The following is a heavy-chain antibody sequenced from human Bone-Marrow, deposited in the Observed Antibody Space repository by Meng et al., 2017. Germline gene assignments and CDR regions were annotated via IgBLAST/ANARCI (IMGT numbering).Heavy chain of an antibody. Sequence: VPRAESGPRLGNPSLTLSLTCTVSGCSINSGDYYWSWIRQHPGKGLEWIGFIYYTGSTQYNPSLKSRVTISVDTSKNQFSLKLSSVTAADTAVYYCARATYGSGKDFWGQGTMVTVFS. CDR2: IYYTGST. V-gene: IGHV4-31*03. CDR1: GCSINSGDYY. CDR3: ARATYGSGKDF. D-gene: IGHD3-10*01. J-gene: IGHJ4*02.